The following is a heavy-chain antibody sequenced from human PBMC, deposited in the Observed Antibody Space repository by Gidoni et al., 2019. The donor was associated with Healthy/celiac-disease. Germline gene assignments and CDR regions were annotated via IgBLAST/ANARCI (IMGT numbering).Heavy chain of an antibody. CDR2: INHSGST. CDR3: ASLPASYDYIWGRRGYFDY. D-gene: IGHD3-16*01. Sequence: GYYWSWIRQPPGKGLEWIGEINHSGSTNYNPSLKSRVTISVDTSKNQFSLKLSSVTAADTAVYYCASLPASYDYIWGRRGYFDYWGQGTLVTVSS. J-gene: IGHJ4*02. CDR1: GYY. V-gene: IGHV4-34*01.